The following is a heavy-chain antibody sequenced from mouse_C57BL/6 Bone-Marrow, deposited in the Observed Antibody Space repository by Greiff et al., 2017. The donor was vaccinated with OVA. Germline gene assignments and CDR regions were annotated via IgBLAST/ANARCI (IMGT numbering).Heavy chain of an antibody. CDR1: GFTFSSYG. CDR3: ARRGGRFAY. Sequence: EVKLMESGGDLVKPGGSLKLSCAASGFTFSSYGMSWVRQTPDKRLEWVATISSGGSYTYYPDSVKGRFTISRDNAKNTLYLQMSSLKSEDTAMEYCARRGGRFAYWGQGTLVTVSA. V-gene: IGHV5-6*02. J-gene: IGHJ3*01. CDR2: ISSGGSYT.